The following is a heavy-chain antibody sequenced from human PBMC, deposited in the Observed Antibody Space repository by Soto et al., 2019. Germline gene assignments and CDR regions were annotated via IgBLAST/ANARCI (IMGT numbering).Heavy chain of an antibody. J-gene: IGHJ6*02. V-gene: IGHV4-61*03. Sequence: QVQLQESGPGLVKPSETLSLTCTVSGGSVSSGTYQWSWIRQSPGKGLEWIGYIHYTGNTNYNPYIKSGVSISGDTPKPPFSLRLTAVTDTHTALYSWARLHCHEFWSGSGPMDVWGQGTSVTVSS. CDR2: IHYTGNT. D-gene: IGHD3-3*01. CDR3: ARLHCHEFWSGSGPMDV. CDR1: GGSVSSGTYQ.